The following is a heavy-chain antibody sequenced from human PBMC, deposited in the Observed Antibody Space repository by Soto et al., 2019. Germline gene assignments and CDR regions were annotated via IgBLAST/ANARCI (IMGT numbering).Heavy chain of an antibody. CDR3: ARGYYDRSGYFFEY. Sequence: PGGSMRLSCAASGSIFSDYSMNWVRQAPGKGLEWVSSISSTSSYIYYADSLKGRFTISRDNAKNSLYLQMNSLRVEDAAVYYCARGYYDRSGYFFEYWGQGTMVTVSS. J-gene: IGHJ4*02. CDR1: GSIFSDYS. CDR2: ISSTSSYI. V-gene: IGHV3-21*01. D-gene: IGHD3-22*01.